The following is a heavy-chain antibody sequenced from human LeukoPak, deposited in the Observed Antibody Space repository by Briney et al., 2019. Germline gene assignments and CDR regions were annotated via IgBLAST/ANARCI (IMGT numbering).Heavy chain of an antibody. V-gene: IGHV4-61*08. D-gene: IGHD3-22*01. Sequence: SETLSLTCTVSGGSISSGDYYWSWIRQPPGKGLEWIGYIYYSGSTNYNPSLKSRVTISVDTSKNQFSLKLSSVTAADTAVYYCAREKYYYDSSGYWDAFDIWGQGTMVTVSS. CDR2: IYYSGST. CDR1: GGSISSGDYY. J-gene: IGHJ3*02. CDR3: AREKYYYDSSGYWDAFDI.